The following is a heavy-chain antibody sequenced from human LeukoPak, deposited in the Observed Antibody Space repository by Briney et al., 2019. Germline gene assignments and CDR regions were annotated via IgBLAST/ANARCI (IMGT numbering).Heavy chain of an antibody. D-gene: IGHD6-19*01. J-gene: IGHJ4*02. V-gene: IGHV1-8*01. CDR2: MNPNSGNT. CDR1: GYTFTSYD. CDR3: ARVAAVAGYAFDY. Sequence: RASVKVSCKASGYTFTSYDINWVRQATGQGLEWMGWMNPNSGNTGYAQKFQGRVTMTRNTSISTAYMELSSLRSEDTAVYYCARVAAVAGYAFDYWGQGTLATVSS.